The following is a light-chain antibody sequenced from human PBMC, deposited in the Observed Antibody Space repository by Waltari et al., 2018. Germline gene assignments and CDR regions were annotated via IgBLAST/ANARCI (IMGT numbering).Light chain of an antibody. CDR2: NNN. CDR3: ASSDDRLSVVV. J-gene: IGLJ2*01. Sequence: QSALTQPPSASGNPGQRVTISCSGTSSNIGSNYVYWYLHLPGTAPKLIIYNNNHWASVVTDQFSCSESGTSASLAISGLRSEDEADYYWASSDDRLSVVVFGGGTKLTVV. V-gene: IGLV1-47*01. CDR1: SSNIGSNY.